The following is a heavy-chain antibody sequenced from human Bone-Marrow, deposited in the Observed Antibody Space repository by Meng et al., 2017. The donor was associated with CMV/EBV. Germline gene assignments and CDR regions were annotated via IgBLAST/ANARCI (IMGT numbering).Heavy chain of an antibody. D-gene: IGHD2-2*02. Sequence: GSLRLSCAASGFTVSSNYMSWVRQAPGKGLEWVSVIYSGGSTYYADSVKGRFTISRDNSKNTLYLQMNSLRAEDTAVYYCARDRQLLLYGVYYGMDVWGQGTTVTVSS. V-gene: IGHV3-66*02. J-gene: IGHJ6*02. CDR2: IYSGGST. CDR3: ARDRQLLLYGVYYGMDV. CDR1: GFTVSSNY.